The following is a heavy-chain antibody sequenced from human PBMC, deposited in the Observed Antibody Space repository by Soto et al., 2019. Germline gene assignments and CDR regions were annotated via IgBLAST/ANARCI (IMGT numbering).Heavy chain of an antibody. CDR2: ISPQTGGT. CDR3: GRGRRGELVIFY. CDR1: GYTFTGYY. J-gene: IGHJ4*02. Sequence: ASVKVSCKGSGYTFTGYYIHWVRQTPGQGPEWMGEISPQTGGTKYAQKYQGRVTMTRDTSITTVYMELSNLSPDDTAVYYCGRGRRGELVIFYWGQGTLVTVSS. D-gene: IGHD1-7*01. V-gene: IGHV1-2*02.